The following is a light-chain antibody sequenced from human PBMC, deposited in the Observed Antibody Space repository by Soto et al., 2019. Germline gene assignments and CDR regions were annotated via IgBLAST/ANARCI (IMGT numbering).Light chain of an antibody. CDR3: QQYNNWHPWT. CDR1: QSVNSH. CDR2: DAS. V-gene: IGKV3-15*01. J-gene: IGKJ1*01. Sequence: EIVFTQSPATLYLSPGEGATLSCRASQSVNSHLAWYQQKPGQAPRLLIYDASTRANGIPGRFSGSGSGTELTLTISSLQSEDFAVYYCQQYNNWHPWTFGQGTKVDIK.